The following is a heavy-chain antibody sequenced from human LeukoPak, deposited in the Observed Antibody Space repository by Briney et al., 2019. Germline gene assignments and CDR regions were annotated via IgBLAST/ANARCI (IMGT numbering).Heavy chain of an antibody. D-gene: IGHD2-15*01. CDR2: IYHSGST. CDR3: ARIPGGDCSGGSCRNAFDI. Sequence: SETLSLTCAVSGGSISSSNWWSWVRQPPGKGLEWIGEIYHSGSTNYNQSLKSRVTISVDKSKNQFSLKLSSVTAADTAVYYCARIPGGDCSGGSCRNAFDIWGQGTMVTVSS. CDR1: GGSISSSNW. V-gene: IGHV4-4*02. J-gene: IGHJ3*02.